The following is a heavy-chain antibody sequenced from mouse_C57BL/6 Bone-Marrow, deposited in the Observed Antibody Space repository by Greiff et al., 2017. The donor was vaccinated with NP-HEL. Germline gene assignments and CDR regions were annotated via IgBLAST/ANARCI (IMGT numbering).Heavy chain of an antibody. CDR3: ALNWDEGAWFAY. CDR1: GFTFSDYY. V-gene: IGHV5-16*01. CDR2: INYDGSST. Sequence: EVMLVESEGGLVQPGSSMKLSCTASGFTFSDYYMAWVRQVPEKGLEWVAIINYDGSSTYYLDSLKGRFIISRDNAQNSLYLQMRSLKCEDTATYYCALNWDEGAWFAYRGQGTLVTVSA. J-gene: IGHJ3*01. D-gene: IGHD4-1*02.